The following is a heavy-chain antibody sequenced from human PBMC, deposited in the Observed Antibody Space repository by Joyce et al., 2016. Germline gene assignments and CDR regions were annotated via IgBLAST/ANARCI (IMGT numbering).Heavy chain of an antibody. CDR2: IDPTDAYT. Sequence: EVQLVQSGAEVKKPGESLRISCRASGYSFTSSWITWVRQMPGRGLGCMGKIDPTDAYTDYSPSFRGHVTISADKTSTTAYLHWNNLKASDTAIYYCARTAKYSSGWSTEGYFQDWGQGTLVTVSS. CDR3: ARTAKYSSGWSTEGYFQD. V-gene: IGHV5-10-1*01. D-gene: IGHD6-19*01. J-gene: IGHJ1*01. CDR1: GYSFTSSW.